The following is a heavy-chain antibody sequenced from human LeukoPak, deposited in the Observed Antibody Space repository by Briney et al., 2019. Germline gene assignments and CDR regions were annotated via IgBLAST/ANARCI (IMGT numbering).Heavy chain of an antibody. CDR2: ITSYI. J-gene: IGHJ4*02. CDR3: ARDALHYYDSSGSPAGY. V-gene: IGHV3-21*01. CDR1: GLIFKKYK. Sequence: GALGLSFAGPGLIFKKYKMNWGRPAPGEGLEWNSSITSYISYADSVRGRFTISRDNAKNTLYLQMNSLRAEDTAVYYCARDALHYYDSSGSPAGYWGQGTLVTVSS. D-gene: IGHD3-22*01.